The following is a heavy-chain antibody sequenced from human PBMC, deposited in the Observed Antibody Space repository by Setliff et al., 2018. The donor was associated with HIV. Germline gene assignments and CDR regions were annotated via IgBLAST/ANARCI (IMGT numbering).Heavy chain of an antibody. CDR1: GYTFTSYY. CDR3: ARGWEGGMDY. V-gene: IGHV1-46*01. CDR2: INPSGGST. Sequence: GASVKVSCKASGYTFTSYYIHWVRQAPGQGLEWLGMINPSGGSTWYAQKFQGGVTMTGDTSTNTLYMELSSLRSEDTAVYYCARGWEGGMDYWGQGTLVTVSS. D-gene: IGHD1-26*01. J-gene: IGHJ4*02.